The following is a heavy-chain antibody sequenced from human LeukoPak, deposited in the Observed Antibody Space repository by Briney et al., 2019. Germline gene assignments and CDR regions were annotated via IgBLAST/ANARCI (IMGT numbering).Heavy chain of an antibody. Sequence: PSETLSLTCTVSGGSISSYYWSWLRQPPGKGLEWIGYIYYSGSTNYNPSLKSRVTISVDTSKNQFSLKLSSVTAADTAVYYCARDSYDYVWGSSWFDPWGQGTLVTVSS. CDR3: ARDSYDYVWGSSWFDP. CDR1: GGSISSYY. V-gene: IGHV4-59*01. CDR2: IYYSGST. D-gene: IGHD3-16*01. J-gene: IGHJ5*02.